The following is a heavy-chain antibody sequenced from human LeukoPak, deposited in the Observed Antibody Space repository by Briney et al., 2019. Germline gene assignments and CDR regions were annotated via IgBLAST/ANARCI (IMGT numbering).Heavy chain of an antibody. CDR3: VRSRVPAAENWFGP. CDR2: INPNSGGR. V-gene: IGHV1-2*02. J-gene: IGHJ5*02. CDR1: GYTFTGYY. D-gene: IGHD2-2*01. Sequence: ASVKVSCKASGYTFTGYYMQCGPHAPGQGLEWMGWINPNSGGRNYAEKFQGRSTMTTDTSISTDYTELSRLTSGDTAVYSCVRSRVPAAENWFGPRGERTPGTLSS.